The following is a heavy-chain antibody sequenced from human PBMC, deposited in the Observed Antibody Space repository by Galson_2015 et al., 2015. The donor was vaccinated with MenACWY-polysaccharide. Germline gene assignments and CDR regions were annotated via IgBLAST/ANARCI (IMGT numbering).Heavy chain of an antibody. CDR3: ARSIAVAGEGVYYYYYGMDV. V-gene: IGHV3-64*01. CDR1: GFTFSSYA. D-gene: IGHD6-19*01. CDR2: ISSNGGST. Sequence: SLRLSCAASGFTFSSYAMHWVRQAPGKGLEYVSAISSNGGSTYYANSVKGRFTIPRDNSKNTLYLQMGSLRAEDMAVYYCARSIAVAGEGVYYYYYGMDVWGQGTTVTVSS. J-gene: IGHJ6*02.